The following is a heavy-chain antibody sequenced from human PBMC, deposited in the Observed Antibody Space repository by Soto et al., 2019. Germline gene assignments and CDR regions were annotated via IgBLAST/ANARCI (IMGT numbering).Heavy chain of an antibody. V-gene: IGHV2-26*01. CDR3: ARTPDYYGSGSYFPPYWFGP. D-gene: IGHD3-10*01. Sequence: QVTLKESGPVLVKPTETLTLTCTVSGFSMNNAKMGVSWIRQPPGKALEWLAHIFSNDGKSYSTSLKSRLAISMDTSKSQVVLTMTNMDPVDTATYYCARTPDYYGSGSYFPPYWFGPWGQGTLVTVSS. CDR1: GFSMNNAKMG. J-gene: IGHJ5*02. CDR2: IFSNDGK.